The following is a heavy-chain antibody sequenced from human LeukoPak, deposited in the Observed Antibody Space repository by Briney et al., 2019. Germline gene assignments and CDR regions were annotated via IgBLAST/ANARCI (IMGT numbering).Heavy chain of an antibody. D-gene: IGHD3-22*01. CDR2: IYSGGST. V-gene: IGHV3-66*01. CDR1: GFTVSSNY. J-gene: IGHJ4*02. CDR3: ARGMIVVSLDY. Sequence: GGSLRLSCAASGFTVSSNYMSWVRQAPGKGLEWVSVIYSGGSTYYADSVKGRFTISRDNSKNTLYLQMNSLRAEDTAVYYCARGMIVVSLDYWGQGTLVTVSS.